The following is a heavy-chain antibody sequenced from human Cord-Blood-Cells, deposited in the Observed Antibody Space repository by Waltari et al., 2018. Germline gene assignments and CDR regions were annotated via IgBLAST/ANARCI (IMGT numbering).Heavy chain of an antibody. V-gene: IGHV4-31*03. CDR3: ARVSQLVQVWYFDL. J-gene: IGHJ2*01. D-gene: IGHD6-13*01. Sequence: QESGPGLVKPSQTLSLTCTVSGGSISSGGYYWSWIRQHPGKGLEWIGYIYYSGSTYYNPSLKSRVTISVDTSKNQFSLKLSSVTAADTAVYYCARVSQLVQVWYFDLWGRGTLVTVSS. CDR1: GGSISSGGYY. CDR2: IYYSGST.